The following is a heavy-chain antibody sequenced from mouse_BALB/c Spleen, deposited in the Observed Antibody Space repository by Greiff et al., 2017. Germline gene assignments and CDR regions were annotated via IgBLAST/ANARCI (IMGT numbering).Heavy chain of an antibody. CDR2: ISYDGSN. Sequence: DVKLQESGPGLVKPSQSLSLTCSVTGYSITSGYYWNWIRQFPGNKLEWMGYISYDGSNNYNPSLKNRISITRDTSKNQFFLKLNSVTTEDTATYYCARVLNVAYWGQGTLVTVSA. CDR3: ARVLNVAY. J-gene: IGHJ3*01. CDR1: GYSITSGYY. V-gene: IGHV3-6*02.